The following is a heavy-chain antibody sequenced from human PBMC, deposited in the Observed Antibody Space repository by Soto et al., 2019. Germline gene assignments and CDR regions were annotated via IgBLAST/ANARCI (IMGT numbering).Heavy chain of an antibody. J-gene: IGHJ6*02. Sequence: GGSLRLSCAASGFTFSSYGMHWVRQAPGKGLEWVAVISYDGSNKYYADSVKGRFTISRDNSKNTLYLQMNSLRAEDTAVYYCAKATIFGVVTHPLGMDVWGQGTTVTVSS. CDR3: AKATIFGVVTHPLGMDV. CDR2: ISYDGSNK. V-gene: IGHV3-30*18. CDR1: GFTFSSYG. D-gene: IGHD3-3*01.